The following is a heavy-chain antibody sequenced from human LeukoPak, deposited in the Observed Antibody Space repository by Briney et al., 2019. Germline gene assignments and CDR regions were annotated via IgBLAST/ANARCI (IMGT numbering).Heavy chain of an antibody. Sequence: GGSLRLSCAASGFTFSSYWMSWVRQAPGKGLEWVANIKQDGSEKYYVDSVKGRFTISRDNAKNSLYLQMNSLRAEDMALYYCAKDSRRYSSDYYYYYMDVWGKGTTVTVSS. CDR1: GFTFSSYW. J-gene: IGHJ6*03. CDR2: IKQDGSEK. CDR3: AKDSRRYSSDYYYYYMDV. D-gene: IGHD6-25*01. V-gene: IGHV3-7*03.